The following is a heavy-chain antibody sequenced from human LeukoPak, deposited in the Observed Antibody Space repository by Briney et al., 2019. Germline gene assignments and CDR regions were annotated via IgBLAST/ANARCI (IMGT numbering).Heavy chain of an antibody. CDR3: VKDRWVDH. D-gene: IGHD6-13*01. CDR2: ISSEGKTT. Sequence: GGSLRLSCSASGFIFRPYAMHWVRQAPGKGLEYVSSISSEGKTTYYADSVKGRFTISRDNSKNTLYLQMSSLRPEDTAVYYCVKDRWVDHWGQGTLVTVSS. V-gene: IGHV3-64D*06. J-gene: IGHJ4*02. CDR1: GFIFRPYA.